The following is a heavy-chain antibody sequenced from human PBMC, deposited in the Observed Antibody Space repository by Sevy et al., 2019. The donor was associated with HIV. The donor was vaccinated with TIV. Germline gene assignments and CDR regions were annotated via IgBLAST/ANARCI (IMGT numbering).Heavy chain of an antibody. CDR1: GFTFSSYW. V-gene: IGHV3-7*01. J-gene: IGHJ4*02. CDR3: ARGRIFGVVIYYFDY. CDR2: IKQDGSEK. D-gene: IGHD3-3*02. Sequence: GGSLRLSCAASGFTFSSYWMSWVRQAPGKGLEWVADIKQDGSEKYYVNSVKGRFTISRDNAKNSLYLQMNSLRAEDTAVYYWARGRIFGVVIYYFDYWGQGTLVTVSS.